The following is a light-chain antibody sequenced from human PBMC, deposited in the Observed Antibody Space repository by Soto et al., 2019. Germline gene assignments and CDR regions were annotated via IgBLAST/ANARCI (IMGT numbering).Light chain of an antibody. CDR2: LGS. CDR1: QSLLHSNGYNY. CDR3: QQYNSYPWT. Sequence: DIVITQSPLSLPFTPLDPSSISCMSSQSLLHSNGYNYLDWYLQKPGQSPQLLIYLGSNRASGVPDRFSGSRSGTEFTLTISSLQPDDFATYYCQQYNSYPWTFGQGTKVDIK. J-gene: IGKJ1*01. V-gene: IGKV2-28*01.